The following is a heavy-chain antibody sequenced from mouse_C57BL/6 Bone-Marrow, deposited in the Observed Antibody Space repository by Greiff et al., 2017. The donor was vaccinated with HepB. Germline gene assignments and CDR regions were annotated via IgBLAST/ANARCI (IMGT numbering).Heavy chain of an antibody. CDR1: GYTFTEYT. J-gene: IGHJ1*03. CDR3: ARHEDGDGPLRGYFDV. V-gene: IGHV1-62-2*01. Sequence: QVQLKESGAELVKPGASVKLSCKASGYTFTEYTIHWVKQRSGQGLEWIGWFYPGSGSIKYNEKFKDKATLTADKSSSTVYMELSRLTSEDSAVYFCARHEDGDGPLRGYFDVWGTGTTVTVSS. CDR2: FYPGSGSI. D-gene: IGHD2-3*01.